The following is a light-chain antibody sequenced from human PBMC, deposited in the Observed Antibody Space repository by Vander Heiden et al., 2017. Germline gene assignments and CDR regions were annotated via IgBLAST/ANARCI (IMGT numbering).Light chain of an antibody. CDR2: CAS. V-gene: IGKV4-1*01. CDR3: QQYDSTSWT. CDR1: QSVLYSSNNKNY. J-gene: IGKJ1*01. Sequence: DIVMTQSPDSLAVSLGERATINCKSSQSVLYSSNNKNYLAWYQQKPGQAPKLLIYCASTRESGVPYRFSGSGSGTDFTLTISSLQAEDFAVYYCQQYDSTSWTFGQGTKVEIK.